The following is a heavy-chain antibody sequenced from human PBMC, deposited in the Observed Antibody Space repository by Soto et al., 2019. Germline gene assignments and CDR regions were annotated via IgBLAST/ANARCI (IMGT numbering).Heavy chain of an antibody. Sequence: QVQLRESGPGLVKPSQTLSLTCSVSGASVAGGSYYWSWVRQPPGKGLEWIGYIPSRGRPFYNPSLTSRGTISADTANNQLSLQLTSVTAADTDVYYCARDTYSGYDFGLWGQGTLVTVSS. CDR1: GASVAGGSYY. CDR2: IPSRGRP. V-gene: IGHV4-30-4*01. D-gene: IGHD5-12*01. J-gene: IGHJ5*02. CDR3: ARDTYSGYDFGL.